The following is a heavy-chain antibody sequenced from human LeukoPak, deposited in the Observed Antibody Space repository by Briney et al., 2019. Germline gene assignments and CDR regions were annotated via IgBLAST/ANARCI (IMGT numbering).Heavy chain of an antibody. J-gene: IGHJ4*02. V-gene: IGHV4-30-4*08. Sequence: SQTLSLTXTVSGGSISSGDYYWSWIRQPPGKGLEWIGYIYYSGSTYYNPSLKSRVTISVDMSKNQFSLKLSSVTAADTAVYYCARAAIKLYSYPFDYWGQGTLVTVSS. CDR2: IYYSGST. D-gene: IGHD5-18*01. CDR1: GGSISSGDYY. CDR3: ARAAIKLYSYPFDY.